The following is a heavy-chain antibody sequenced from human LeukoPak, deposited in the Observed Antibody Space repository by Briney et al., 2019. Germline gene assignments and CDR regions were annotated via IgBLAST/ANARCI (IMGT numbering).Heavy chain of an antibody. CDR2: IYPGDSDT. J-gene: IGHJ4*02. CDR1: GYSFTSYW. Sequence: GESLKISCKGSGYSFTSYWIGWVRQMPGKGLEWMGIIYPGDSDTRYSPSFQGQVTISADKSISTAYLQWSSLKASDTAMYYCARLEAYDSSGYGQGEIDYWGQGTLVTVSS. CDR3: ARLEAYDSSGYGQGEIDY. D-gene: IGHD3-22*01. V-gene: IGHV5-51*01.